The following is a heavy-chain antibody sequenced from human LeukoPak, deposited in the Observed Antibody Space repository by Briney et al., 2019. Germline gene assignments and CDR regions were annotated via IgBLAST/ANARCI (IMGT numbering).Heavy chain of an antibody. V-gene: IGHV4-59*01. CDR1: GGPISNNY. CDR3: ARDLNGGSHFDY. CDR2: VYVSGYT. D-gene: IGHD4-23*01. J-gene: IGHJ4*01. Sequence: SETLSLTCTVSGGPISNNYWSWIRQPPGKGLEWIGYVYVSGYTHYNPSLKSRVTISIDTSKNHFSLNLTSATAADTAVYYCARDLNGGSHFDYWGHGTLVTVSA.